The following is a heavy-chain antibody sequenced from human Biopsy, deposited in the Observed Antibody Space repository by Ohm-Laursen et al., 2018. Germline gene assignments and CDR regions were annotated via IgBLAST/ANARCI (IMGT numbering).Heavy chain of an antibody. CDR2: ISASGGSA. Sequence: GSLRLSCAASGFPFANYAMNWVRQAPGEGLEWVSLISASGGSAYYADSVKGRFTVSRDNSKNTVFLQMNSLRPEDTAAYYCAKKGMPVTDNNWFDPWGQGTLVTVSS. J-gene: IGHJ5*02. V-gene: IGHV3-23*01. CDR1: GFPFANYA. D-gene: IGHD2-21*02. CDR3: AKKGMPVTDNNWFDP.